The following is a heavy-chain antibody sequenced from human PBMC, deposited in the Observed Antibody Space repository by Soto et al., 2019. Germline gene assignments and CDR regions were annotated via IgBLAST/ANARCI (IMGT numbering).Heavy chain of an antibody. CDR2: ISYDGSNQ. Sequence: PGGSLRLSFTASGFTFNIYGMPWVRQAPDKGLEWVALISYDGSNQYYADSVKGRFTISRDNSKNTLFLQMNSLRADDTAVYYCAKDQASGQGSFDSWGQGTLVTVSS. CDR1: GFTFNIYG. J-gene: IGHJ4*02. CDR3: AKDQASGQGSFDS. V-gene: IGHV3-30*18.